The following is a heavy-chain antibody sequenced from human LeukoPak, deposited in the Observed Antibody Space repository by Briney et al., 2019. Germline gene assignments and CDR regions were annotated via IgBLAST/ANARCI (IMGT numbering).Heavy chain of an antibody. CDR3: ATRGHSSSWYYFDY. J-gene: IGHJ4*02. CDR1: RFTFGSYL. CDR2: INTDGSST. D-gene: IGHD6-13*01. Sequence: PGGSLRLSCAASRFTFGSYLMHWVRQAPGKGLVWVSRINTDGSSTTYADSVKGRFTISRDNAKNTLYLQMNSLRAEDTAVYYCATRGHSSSWYYFDYWGQGTLVTVSS. V-gene: IGHV3-74*01.